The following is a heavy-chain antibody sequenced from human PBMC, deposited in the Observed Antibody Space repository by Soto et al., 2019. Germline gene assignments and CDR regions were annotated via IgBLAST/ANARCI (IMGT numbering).Heavy chain of an antibody. Sequence: VPLVQSGGGLAHPGRSLRLSCEASGFIFEDYDMHWVRQPPGKGLQWVSGISWNSGDKDYADSVKGRFTISRDNVKNSLDLQMSSLRVEDTATYYCVKKSCSHTRCYTGWFFDLWGRGTLVTVSS. V-gene: IGHV3-9*01. CDR2: ISWNSGDK. CDR3: VKKSCSHTRCYTGWFFDL. J-gene: IGHJ2*01. CDR1: GFIFEDYD. D-gene: IGHD2-15*01.